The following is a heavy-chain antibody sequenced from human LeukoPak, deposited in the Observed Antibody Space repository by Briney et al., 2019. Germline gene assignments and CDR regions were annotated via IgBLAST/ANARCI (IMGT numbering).Heavy chain of an antibody. D-gene: IGHD3-22*01. CDR3: ARAWDYYDSSSYYYKWFDP. CDR2: IYYSGST. Sequence: SETLSLTCTVSGGSIGNYYWSWIRQPPGKGLEWIGYIYYSGSTNYNPSLKSRVTISVDTSKDQFSLKLSSVTAADTAVYYCARAWDYYDSSSYYYKWFDPWGQGTLVTVSS. J-gene: IGHJ5*02. V-gene: IGHV4-59*01. CDR1: GGSIGNYY.